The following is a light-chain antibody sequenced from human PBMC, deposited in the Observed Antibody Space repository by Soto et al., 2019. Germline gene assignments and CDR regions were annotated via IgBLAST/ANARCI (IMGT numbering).Light chain of an antibody. J-gene: IGKJ1*01. CDR2: GAS. Sequence: EIVMTHSPATLSVSPGETATLSCRASQSVYNNLAWYQHKPGQAPRLLIYGASNRATGIPDRFSGSGSGTDFTLTISRLEPEDFAVYYCQQYGTSGTFGQGTKVDIK. CDR3: QQYGTSGT. V-gene: IGKV3-20*01. CDR1: QSVYNN.